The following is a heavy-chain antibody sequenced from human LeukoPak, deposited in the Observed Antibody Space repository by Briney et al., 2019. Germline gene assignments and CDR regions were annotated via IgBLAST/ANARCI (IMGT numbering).Heavy chain of an antibody. CDR1: GFTFDDYG. CDR2: INWNGGST. Sequence: GGSLRLSCAASGFTFDDYGMSWVRQAPGKGLEWVSGINWNGGSTGYADSVKGRFTISRDNAKNSLYLQMNSLRAEGTAIYYCARRIGPGISAFDIWGRGTIVTVSS. J-gene: IGHJ3*02. D-gene: IGHD3-10*01. V-gene: IGHV3-20*04. CDR3: ARRIGPGISAFDI.